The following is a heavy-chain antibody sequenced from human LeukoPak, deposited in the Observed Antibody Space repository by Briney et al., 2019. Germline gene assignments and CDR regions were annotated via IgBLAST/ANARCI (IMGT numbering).Heavy chain of an antibody. CDR3: ARGRVATVTSYYYYYMDV. Sequence: TSETLSLTCAVYGGSFSGYYWSWIRQPPGKGLEWIGEINHSGSTNYNPSLKSRVTISVDTSKNQFSLKLSSVTAADTAVYYCARGRVATVTSYYYYYMDVWGKGTTVTVSS. J-gene: IGHJ6*03. D-gene: IGHD1-1*01. V-gene: IGHV4-34*01. CDR2: INHSGST. CDR1: GGSFSGYY.